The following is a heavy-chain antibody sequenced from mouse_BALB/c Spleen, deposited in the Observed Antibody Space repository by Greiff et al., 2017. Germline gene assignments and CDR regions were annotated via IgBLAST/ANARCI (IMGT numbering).Heavy chain of an antibody. Sequence: QVQLQQSGAELVRPGTSVKISCKASGYTFTNYWLGWVKQRPGHGLEWIGDIYPGGGYTNYNEKFKGKATLTADTSSSTAYMQLSSLTSEDSAVYFCAREDYCGSSWYFDVWGAGTTVTVSA. CDR3: AREDYCGSSWYFDV. D-gene: IGHD1-1*01. J-gene: IGHJ1*01. CDR2: IYPGGGYT. CDR1: GYTFTNYW. V-gene: IGHV1-63*02.